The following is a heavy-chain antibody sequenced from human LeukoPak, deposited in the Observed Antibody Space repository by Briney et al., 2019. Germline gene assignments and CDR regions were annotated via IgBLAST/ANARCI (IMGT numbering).Heavy chain of an antibody. Sequence: PGGSLRLSCAASGFTFSSYAMSWVRQAPGKGLEWVSAISGNGGSTYYADSVKGRFTISRDNSKNMPYLRMNSLRAEDTAVYYCANRHYDSSGYPNWGQGTLVTVSS. CDR1: GFTFSSYA. D-gene: IGHD3-22*01. J-gene: IGHJ4*02. CDR3: ANRHYDSSGYPN. V-gene: IGHV3-23*01. CDR2: ISGNGGST.